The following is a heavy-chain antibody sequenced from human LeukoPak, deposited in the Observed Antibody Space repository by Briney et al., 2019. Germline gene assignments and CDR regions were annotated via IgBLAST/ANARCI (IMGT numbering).Heavy chain of an antibody. D-gene: IGHD3-3*01. V-gene: IGHV4-4*07. CDR1: GGSISSYY. J-gene: IGHJ6*02. Sequence: SSETLSLTCTVSGGSISSYYWSWIRQPAGKGLEWIGRIYTSGSTNYNPSLKSRVTMSVDTSKNQFSLKLSSVTAADTAVYYCARESQSPITIFGVVTTHGMDVWGQGTTVTVSS. CDR2: IYTSGST. CDR3: ARESQSPITIFGVVTTHGMDV.